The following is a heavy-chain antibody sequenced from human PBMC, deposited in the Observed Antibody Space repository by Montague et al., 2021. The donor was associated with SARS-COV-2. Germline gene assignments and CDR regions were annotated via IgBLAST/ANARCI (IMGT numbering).Heavy chain of an antibody. V-gene: IGHV4-31*03. Sequence: SQTLSLTCTVSGGSISSGGFYWSWIRQLPGKGLEWIAYIYSTGSTYYNPSLKSRVVISVDTSQNQFSLKLSSVTAADTAVYYCARVNKVVTGIQGYFYGVDVWGQGTTVTVSS. CDR3: ARVNKVVTGIQGYFYGVDV. J-gene: IGHJ6*02. CDR1: GGSISSGGFY. D-gene: IGHD2-21*02. CDR2: IYSTGST.